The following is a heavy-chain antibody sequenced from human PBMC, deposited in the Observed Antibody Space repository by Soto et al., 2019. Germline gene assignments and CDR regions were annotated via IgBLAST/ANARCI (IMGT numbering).Heavy chain of an antibody. CDR3: ARGYCSGGSCYFQLFDY. J-gene: IGHJ4*02. V-gene: IGHV3-48*01. CDR1: GFTFITYN. D-gene: IGHD2-15*01. Sequence: VQLVESGGGLVQPGGSLRLSCAASGFTFITYNMNWVRQAPGKGLEWVSYISSSSSTIYYADSVKGRFTISRDNAKDSLYLQMNSLRAEDTAVYYCARGYCSGGSCYFQLFDYWGQGTLVTVSS. CDR2: ISSSSSTI.